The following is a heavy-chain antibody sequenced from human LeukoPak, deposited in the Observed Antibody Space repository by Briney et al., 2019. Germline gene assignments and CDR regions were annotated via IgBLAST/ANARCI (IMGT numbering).Heavy chain of an antibody. CDR2: IYPSGNT. CDR1: GGSISSHF. CDR3: AREGTVARGLDY. J-gene: IGHJ4*02. D-gene: IGHD4-17*01. Sequence: SETLSLTCTVSGGSISSHFWTWIRQPAGKGLEWIGRIYPSGNTNYNPSLKSRVSMSVDTSKNQFSLNLTSVTAADTAVYYCAREGTVARGLDYWGQGTLVTVSS. V-gene: IGHV4-4*07.